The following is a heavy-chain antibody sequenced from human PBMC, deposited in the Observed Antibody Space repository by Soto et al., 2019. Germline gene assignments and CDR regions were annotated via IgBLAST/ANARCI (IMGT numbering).Heavy chain of an antibody. D-gene: IGHD2-15*01. CDR3: ARDRLYCSGGSCYPGTFDY. CDR1: GGTFSSYA. V-gene: IGHV1-69*12. CDR2: IIPIFGTA. J-gene: IGHJ4*02. Sequence: QVQLVQSGAEVKKPGSSVKVSCKASGGTFSSYAISWVRQAPGQGLEWMGGIIPIFGTANYAQKFQGRVTITADESTSTAYMELSSLRSEDTAVYYCARDRLYCSGGSCYPGTFDYWGQGTLVTVSS.